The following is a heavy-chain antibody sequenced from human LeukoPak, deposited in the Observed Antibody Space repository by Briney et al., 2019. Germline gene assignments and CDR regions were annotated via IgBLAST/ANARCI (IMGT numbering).Heavy chain of an antibody. CDR1: GGSISSYY. CDR2: IYYSGST. Sequence: SETLSLTCTVSGGSISSYYWSWIRQPPGKGLGWIGYIYYSGSTNYNPSLKSRVTISVDTSKNQFSLKLSSVTAADTAVYYCARDVSSNWFDPWGQGTLVTVSS. V-gene: IGHV4-59*01. J-gene: IGHJ5*02. D-gene: IGHD5/OR15-5a*01. CDR3: ARDVSSNWFDP.